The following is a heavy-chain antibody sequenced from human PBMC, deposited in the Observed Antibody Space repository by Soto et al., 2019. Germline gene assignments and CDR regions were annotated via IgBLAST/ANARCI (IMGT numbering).Heavy chain of an antibody. CDR1: RFTFSRYE. J-gene: IGHJ4*02. V-gene: IGHV3-48*03. CDR2: ITGTGSTI. D-gene: IGHD6-25*01. Sequence: LXLSCAASRFTFSRYEMNWFSQAPGKGLEWVAYITGTGSTIYYADSVKGRFTISRDNANNSLYLQMNNLRAEDTAVYYCVREEQRRWFNHKQFDSWGQGTLVTVSS. CDR3: VREEQRRWFNHKQFDS.